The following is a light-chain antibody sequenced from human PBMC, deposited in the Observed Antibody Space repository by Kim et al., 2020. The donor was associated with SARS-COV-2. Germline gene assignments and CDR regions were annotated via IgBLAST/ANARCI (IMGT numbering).Light chain of an antibody. J-gene: IGLJ3*02. CDR1: SRDVGTYNS. CDR2: DVS. CDR3: NSYTTSTTWV. Sequence: GQSITTSCTGTSRDVGTYNSVSWYQQYPGQAPKLMIYDVSKRPSGVSDRFSGSKSGNTASLTISGLQAEDEADYYCNSYTTSTTWVFGGGTQLTVL. V-gene: IGLV2-14*04.